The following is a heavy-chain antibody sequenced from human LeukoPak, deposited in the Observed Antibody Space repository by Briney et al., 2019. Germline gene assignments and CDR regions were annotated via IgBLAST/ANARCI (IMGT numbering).Heavy chain of an antibody. V-gene: IGHV4-34*01. CDR3: ASTSRGVIDY. Sequence: SETLSLTCAVYGGSFSGYYWSWIRQPPGKGLEWIGEINHSGSTNYNPSLKSRVTISADTSKNQFSLKLSSVTAADTAVYYCASTSRGVIDYWGQGTLVTVSS. J-gene: IGHJ4*02. D-gene: IGHD3-10*01. CDR2: INHSGST. CDR1: GGSFSGYY.